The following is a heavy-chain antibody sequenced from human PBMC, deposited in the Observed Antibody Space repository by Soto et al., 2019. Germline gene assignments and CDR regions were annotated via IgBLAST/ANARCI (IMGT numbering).Heavy chain of an antibody. V-gene: IGHV3-33*01. CDR2: IWYDGSNK. CDR3: ARDSISTRAFDI. Sequence: GGSLRLSCAASGFTFSSYGMHWVRQAPGKGLEWVAVIWYDGSNKYYADSVKGRFTISRDNSKNTLYLQMNSLRAEDTAVYYCARDSISTRAFDIWGQGTMVTVSS. CDR1: GFTFSSYG. J-gene: IGHJ3*02.